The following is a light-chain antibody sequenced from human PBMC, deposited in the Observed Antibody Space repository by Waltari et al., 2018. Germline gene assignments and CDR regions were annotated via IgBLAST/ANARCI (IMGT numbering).Light chain of an antibody. CDR2: NDN. Sequence: SYVLTQAPSVSVAPGKTAKISCGAYNIGGKSVHWYQQKSGQALVAVIWNDNKRPSGVPGRFSGSNVGNTATRTISRVEGGDEADYYCQVWDSSSDRVIFGGGTKLSVL. CDR1: NIGGKS. J-gene: IGLJ2*01. V-gene: IGLV3-21*01. CDR3: QVWDSSSDRVI.